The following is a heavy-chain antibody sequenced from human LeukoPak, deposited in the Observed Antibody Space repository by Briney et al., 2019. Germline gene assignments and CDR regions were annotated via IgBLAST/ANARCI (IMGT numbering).Heavy chain of an antibody. J-gene: IGHJ4*02. D-gene: IGHD6-19*01. CDR2: INHSGST. CDR1: GGSFSGYY. Sequence: SETLSLTCAVYGGSFSGYYWSWIRQPPGKGMEWIGEINHSGSTNYNLSLKSRVTISVDTSKNQFSLKLSSVTAADTAVYYCARADSSGSFDYWGQGTLVTVSS. CDR3: ARADSSGSFDY. V-gene: IGHV4-34*01.